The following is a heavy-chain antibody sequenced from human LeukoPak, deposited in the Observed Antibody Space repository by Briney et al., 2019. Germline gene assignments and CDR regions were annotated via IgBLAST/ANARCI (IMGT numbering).Heavy chain of an antibody. V-gene: IGHV3-30-3*01. CDR2: ISYDGNIN. D-gene: IGHD4-11*01. Sequence: GGSLRLSCSASGFTFSTYAMHWVRQASGKGLEWVAVISYDGNINHYADSVKGRFTISRDNSKDTLYLQMNSLRAEDTAVYYCARGGSVTTGDSWGQGTLVTVSS. J-gene: IGHJ5*01. CDR3: ARGGSVTTGDS. CDR1: GFTFSTYA.